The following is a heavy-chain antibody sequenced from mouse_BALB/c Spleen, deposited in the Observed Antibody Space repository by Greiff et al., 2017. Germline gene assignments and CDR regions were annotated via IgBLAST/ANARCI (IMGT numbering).Heavy chain of an antibody. Sequence: VQLKESGPGLVKPSQSLSLTCTVTGYSITSDYAWNWIRQFPGNKLEWMGYISYSGSTSYNPSLKSRISITRDTSKNQFFLQLNSVTTEDTATYYCATSTVVFYWYFDVWGAGTTVTVSS. J-gene: IGHJ1*01. CDR3: ATSTVVFYWYFDV. CDR2: ISYSGST. V-gene: IGHV3-2*02. D-gene: IGHD1-1*01. CDR1: GYSITSDYA.